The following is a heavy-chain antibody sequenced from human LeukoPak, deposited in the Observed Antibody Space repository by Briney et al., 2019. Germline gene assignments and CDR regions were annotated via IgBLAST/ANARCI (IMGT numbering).Heavy chain of an antibody. CDR1: GYTFTSYC. CDR2: INPSGGST. Sequence: ASVKVSCKASGYTFTSYCMHWVRQAPGQGLEWMGIINPSGGSTSYAQKFQGRVTMTRDTSTSTVYMELSSLRSEDTAVYYCARDLGLRFGGVMAPYYDYWGQGTLVTVSS. D-gene: IGHD3-16*01. CDR3: ARDLGLRFGGVMAPYYDY. V-gene: IGHV1-46*01. J-gene: IGHJ4*02.